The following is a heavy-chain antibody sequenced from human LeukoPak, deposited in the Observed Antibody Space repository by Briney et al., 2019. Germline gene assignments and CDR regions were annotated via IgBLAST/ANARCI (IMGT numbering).Heavy chain of an antibody. D-gene: IGHD1-26*01. CDR2: IWYDGSNK. Sequence: GRSLRLSCAASGFTFSSYGMHSVRQAPGKGLEWVAVIWYDGSNKYYADSVKGRFTISRDNSKNTLYLQINSLRAEDTAVYYCAKRFGSRWELRENVFDIWGQGAMVTVSS. CDR3: AKRFGSRWELRENVFDI. CDR1: GFTFSSYG. V-gene: IGHV3-33*06. J-gene: IGHJ3*02.